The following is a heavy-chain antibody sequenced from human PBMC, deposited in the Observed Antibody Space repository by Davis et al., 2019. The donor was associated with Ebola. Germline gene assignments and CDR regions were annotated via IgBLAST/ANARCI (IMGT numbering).Heavy chain of an antibody. V-gene: IGHV3-21*04. CDR2: ISSSSSYI. J-gene: IGHJ4*02. CDR1: GFTFSSYS. D-gene: IGHD1-20*01. Sequence: GESLKISCAASGFTFSSYSMNWVRQAPGKGLEWVSSISSSSSYIYYADSVKGRFTISRDNAKNSLYLQMNSLRAEDTAVYYCTSPGITGTDDYWGQGTLVTVSS. CDR3: TSPGITGTDDY.